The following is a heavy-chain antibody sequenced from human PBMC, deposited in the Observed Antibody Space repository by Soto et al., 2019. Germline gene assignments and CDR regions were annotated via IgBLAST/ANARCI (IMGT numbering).Heavy chain of an antibody. D-gene: IGHD6-6*01. CDR3: ARGAAHYYYGMDV. Sequence: GSLRLSCAASGFTFSSYGMHWVRQAPGKGLEWVAVIWYDGSNKYYADSVKGRFTISRDNSKNTLYLQMNSLRAEDTAVYYCARGAAHYYYGMDVWGQGTTVTVSS. J-gene: IGHJ6*02. CDR2: IWYDGSNK. CDR1: GFTFSSYG. V-gene: IGHV3-33*01.